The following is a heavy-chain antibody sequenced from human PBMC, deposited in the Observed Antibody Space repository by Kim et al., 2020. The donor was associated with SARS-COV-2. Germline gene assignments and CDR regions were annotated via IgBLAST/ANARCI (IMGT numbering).Heavy chain of an antibody. D-gene: IGHD6-6*01. J-gene: IGHJ6*02. Sequence: ASVKVSCKASGYTFTGYYMHWVRQAPGQGLEWMGRINPKSGDTNYAQKFQGRVTMTRDTSISTAYMELNRLRSDDTAVYFCARDQYSSSSQYGVDVWGQGTTVTVSS. CDR3: ARDQYSSSSQYGVDV. CDR2: INPKSGDT. V-gene: IGHV1-2*06. CDR1: GYTFTGYY.